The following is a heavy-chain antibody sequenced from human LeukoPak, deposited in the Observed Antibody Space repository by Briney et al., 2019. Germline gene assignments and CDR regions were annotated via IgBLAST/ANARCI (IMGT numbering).Heavy chain of an antibody. D-gene: IGHD3-3*01. CDR3: AREVGDLWSGNAFDM. V-gene: IGHV3-48*01. Sequence: GGSLRLSCAASGFTFSSYSMNWVRQAPGKGLEWVSSISSSSSTIYYADSVKGRFTISRDNAKNSLYLQMNSLRAEDTAVYYCAREVGDLWSGNAFDMWGQGTRLSVS. CDR2: ISSSSSTI. CDR1: GFTFSSYS. J-gene: IGHJ3*02.